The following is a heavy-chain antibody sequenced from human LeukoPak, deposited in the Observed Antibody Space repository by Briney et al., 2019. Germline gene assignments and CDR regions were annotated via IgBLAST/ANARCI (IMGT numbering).Heavy chain of an antibody. D-gene: IGHD3/OR15-3a*01. Sequence: GGSLRLSCAASGFTFKTTGMHWVRQAPGKGLEWVAIDGTNTYYRDSVKGRFTISRDNSKNALYLQMNSLSGEDTAVYYCATDKDWYFDSWGQGTLVTVSS. CDR1: GFTFKTTG. V-gene: IGHV3-30*02. CDR2: DGTNT. J-gene: IGHJ4*02. CDR3: ATDKDWYFDS.